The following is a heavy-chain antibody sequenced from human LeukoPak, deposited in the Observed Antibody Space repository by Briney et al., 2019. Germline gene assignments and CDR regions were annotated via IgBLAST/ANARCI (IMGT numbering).Heavy chain of an antibody. CDR1: GGSISSYY. CDR3: ARYITMIVVVKGAEYNWFDP. V-gene: IGHV4-59*01. CDR2: IYYSGST. Sequence: PSETLSLTCTVSGGSISSYYWSWIRQPPGKGLEWIVYIYYSGSTNYNPSLKSRVTISVDTSKNQFSLKLSSVTAADTAVYYCARYITMIVVVKGAEYNWFDPWGQGTLVTVSS. D-gene: IGHD3-22*01. J-gene: IGHJ5*02.